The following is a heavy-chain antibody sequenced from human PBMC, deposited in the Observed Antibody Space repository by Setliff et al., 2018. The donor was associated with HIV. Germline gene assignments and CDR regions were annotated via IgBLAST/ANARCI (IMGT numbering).Heavy chain of an antibody. CDR3: ARSPYYYGSGSYRIPFDP. CDR1: GYSISSGYY. V-gene: IGHV4-34*01. D-gene: IGHD3-10*01. CDR2: INHSGST. Sequence: SETLSLTCAVSGYSISSGYYWSWIRQPPGKGLEWIGEINHSGSTNYNPSLKSRVTISVDTSKNQFSLKLSSVTAADTAVYYCARSPYYYGSGSYRIPFDPWGQGTLVTVSS. J-gene: IGHJ5*02.